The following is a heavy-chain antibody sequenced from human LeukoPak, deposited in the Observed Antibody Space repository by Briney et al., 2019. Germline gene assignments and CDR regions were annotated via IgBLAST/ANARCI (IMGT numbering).Heavy chain of an antibody. CDR3: ARARGDHYSFDY. CDR2: IDPSDSYT. Sequence: GESLKISCKGYGYSFTSYWIIWVRQMPGKGLEWMGRIDPSDSYTDYSPSLQGHVTISADKSISAAYLQWSNLKASDTAMYYCARARGDHYSFDYWGQGTLVTVSS. CDR1: GYSFTSYW. D-gene: IGHD3-10*01. J-gene: IGHJ4*02. V-gene: IGHV5-10-1*01.